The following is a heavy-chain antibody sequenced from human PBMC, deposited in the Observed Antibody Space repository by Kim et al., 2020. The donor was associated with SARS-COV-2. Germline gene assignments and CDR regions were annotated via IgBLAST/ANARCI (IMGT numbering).Heavy chain of an antibody. CDR2: IYYSGST. CDR3: ARDWGDRGVMGRDAYYYGMDV. CDR1: GGSISSYY. J-gene: IGHJ6*02. D-gene: IGHD3-10*01. Sequence: SETLSLTCTVSGGSISSYYWSWIRQPPGKGLEWIGYIYYSGSTNYNPSLKSRVTISVDTSKNQFSLKLSSVTAADTAVYYCARDWGDRGVMGRDAYYYGMDVWGQGTTVTVSS. V-gene: IGHV4-59*13.